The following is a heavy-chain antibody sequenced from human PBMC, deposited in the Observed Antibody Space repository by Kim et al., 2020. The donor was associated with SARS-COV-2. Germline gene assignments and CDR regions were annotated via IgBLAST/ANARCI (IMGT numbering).Heavy chain of an antibody. V-gene: IGHV3-74*01. CDR2: INSDESST. Sequence: GGSLRLSCAASGFTFSSYWMHWVRQAPGKGLVWVSRINSDESSTSYADSVKGRFTISRDNAKNTLYLQMNSLRAEDTAVSYCAREELRSIAAAGSFWWGQGTLVTVSS. CDR3: AREELRSIAAAGSFW. J-gene: IGHJ4*02. CDR1: GFTFSSYW. D-gene: IGHD6-13*01.